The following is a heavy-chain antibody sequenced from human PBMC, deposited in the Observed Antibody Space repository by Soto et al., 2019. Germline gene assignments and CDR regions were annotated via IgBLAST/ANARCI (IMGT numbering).Heavy chain of an antibody. D-gene: IGHD5-18*01. Sequence: EVQLVETGGGLIQPGGSLRLSCAASGFTVSSNYMSWVRQAPGKGLEWVSVIYGGGSTYYADSVKGRFTISRDNSKNTLYLQMNSLRAEDTAVYYCARDQGYSYGYYYGMDVWGQGTTVTVSS. CDR1: GFTVSSNY. V-gene: IGHV3-53*02. J-gene: IGHJ6*02. CDR3: ARDQGYSYGYYYGMDV. CDR2: IYGGGST.